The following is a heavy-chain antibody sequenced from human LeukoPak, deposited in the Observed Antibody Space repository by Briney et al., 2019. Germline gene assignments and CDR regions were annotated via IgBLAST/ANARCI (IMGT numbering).Heavy chain of an antibody. CDR1: GFTFTSSA. D-gene: IGHD3-22*01. CDR3: AAEVVVVDGFDP. J-gene: IGHJ5*02. CDR2: IVVGSGNT. Sequence: EASVKASCKASGFTFTSSAVQWVRQARGQRLEWIGWIVVGSGNTNYAQKFQERVTITRDMSTSTAYMELSSLRSEDTAVYYCAAEVVVVDGFDPWGQGTLVTVSS. V-gene: IGHV1-58*01.